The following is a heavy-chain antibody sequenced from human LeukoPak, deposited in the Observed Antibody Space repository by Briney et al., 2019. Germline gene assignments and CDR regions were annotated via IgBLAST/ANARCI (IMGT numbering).Heavy chain of an antibody. D-gene: IGHD1-26*01. Sequence: GGSLRLSCAASGFTFSSNWLSWVRQAPGKGLERVANIKQDGSEKYYVDSVKGRFTISRDNAKNSLYLQMNSLRAEDTAVYYCARDWDLVGASDYWGQGTLVTVSS. CDR2: IKQDGSEK. CDR3: ARDWDLVGASDY. CDR1: GFTFSSNW. V-gene: IGHV3-7*01. J-gene: IGHJ4*02.